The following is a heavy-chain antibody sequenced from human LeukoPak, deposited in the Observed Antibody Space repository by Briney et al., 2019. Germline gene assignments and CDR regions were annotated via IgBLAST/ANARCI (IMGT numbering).Heavy chain of an antibody. D-gene: IGHD4-17*01. CDR2: ISSGGTYI. CDR1: GFTFSSSS. Sequence: GGSLRLSCVASGFTFSSSSMNWVRQAPGKGLEWVCSISSGGTYIYYADSLRGRFTISRDNARNPLYLQMSSLRAEDTAVYYCARGATVTTDWYFDLWGRGTLVTVSS. J-gene: IGHJ2*01. CDR3: ARGATVTTDWYFDL. V-gene: IGHV3-21*01.